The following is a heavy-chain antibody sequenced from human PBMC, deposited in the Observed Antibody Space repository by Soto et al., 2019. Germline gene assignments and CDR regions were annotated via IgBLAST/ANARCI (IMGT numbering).Heavy chain of an antibody. CDR2: INEDGRII. J-gene: IGHJ4*02. D-gene: IGHD3-10*01. V-gene: IGHV3-74*01. Sequence: GGSLRLSCAASGFTFSNFWMHWVRQVPGKGLMWVSRINEDGRIINCADSVKGRFTISRDNARDTLYLEMNSLRAEDTAIYYCTRDIGGWGAYWGQGALVTVSS. CDR3: TRDIGGWGAY. CDR1: GFTFSNFW.